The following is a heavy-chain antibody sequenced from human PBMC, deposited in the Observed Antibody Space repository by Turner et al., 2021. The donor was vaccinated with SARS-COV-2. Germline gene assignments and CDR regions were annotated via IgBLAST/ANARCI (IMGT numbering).Heavy chain of an antibody. CDR2: IYSGGST. V-gene: IGHV3-53*01. CDR3: ARQLTMVTTWFDP. J-gene: IGHJ5*02. CDR1: GFTVSSNY. Sequence: EVQLVESGGGLIQPGGALRLSCAASGFTVSSNYMSWVRQAPGKGLEWVSVIYSGGSTYYADSVKGRFTISRDNSKNTLYLQMNSLRAEDTAVYYCARQLTMVTTWFDPWGQGTLVTVSS. D-gene: IGHD4-17*01.